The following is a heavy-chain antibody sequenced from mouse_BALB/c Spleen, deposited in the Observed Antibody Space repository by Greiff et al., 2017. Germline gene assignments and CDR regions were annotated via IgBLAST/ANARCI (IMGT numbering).Heavy chain of an antibody. D-gene: IGHD1-1*01. J-gene: IGHJ4*01. Sequence: EVQGVESGGGLVKPGGSLKLSCAASGFTFSSYAMSWVRQTPEKRLEWVASISSGGSTYYPDSVKGRFTISRDNARNILYLQMSSLRSEDTAMYYCARFTGAMDYWGQGTSVTVSS. CDR1: GFTFSSYA. CDR3: ARFTGAMDY. V-gene: IGHV5-6-5*01. CDR2: ISSGGST.